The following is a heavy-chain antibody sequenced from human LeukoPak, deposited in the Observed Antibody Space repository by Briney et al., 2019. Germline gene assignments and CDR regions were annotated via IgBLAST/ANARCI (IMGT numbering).Heavy chain of an antibody. CDR3: ARRAAAGSYFDY. CDR2: ISSDVSST. Sequence: GGSLRLSCAASGFTFSTYWMHWVRQAPGKGLVWVSRISSDVSSTSYPDSVKGRFTISRDNAKKTLYLQMNRLRVDDTAVYYCARRAAAGSYFDYWGQGTLVTVSS. D-gene: IGHD6-13*01. V-gene: IGHV3-74*01. J-gene: IGHJ4*02. CDR1: GFTFSTYW.